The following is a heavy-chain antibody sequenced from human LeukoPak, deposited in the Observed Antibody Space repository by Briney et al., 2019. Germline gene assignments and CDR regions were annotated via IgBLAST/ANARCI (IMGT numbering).Heavy chain of an antibody. J-gene: IGHJ3*02. CDR2: IHYSGST. D-gene: IGHD1-26*01. Sequence: PSETLSLTCTVSGGXISSYYCNWIRQPPGKGLEWIGYIHYSGSTKYNPSLKSRVTISVDTSKNQFSLKLSSVTAADTAVYYCAIKQWDPRAFDIWGQGTIVTVSS. CDR3: AIKQWDPRAFDI. V-gene: IGHV4-59*08. CDR1: GGXISSYY.